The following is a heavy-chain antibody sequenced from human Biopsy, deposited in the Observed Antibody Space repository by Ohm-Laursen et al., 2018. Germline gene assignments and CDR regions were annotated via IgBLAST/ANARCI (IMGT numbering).Heavy chain of an antibody. CDR1: GFSFTGYY. Sequence: VSSVKVSCKASGFSFTGYYIHWVRQAPGQGLEWMGWISPKSGDTNYAHKFQGNITMTRDTSMSTAYMEMSRLRCDDTAVYYCALQSVAQMKNFDYWGQGTLVTVSP. V-gene: IGHV1-2*02. CDR2: ISPKSGDT. CDR3: ALQSVAQMKNFDY. J-gene: IGHJ4*02. D-gene: IGHD6-19*01.